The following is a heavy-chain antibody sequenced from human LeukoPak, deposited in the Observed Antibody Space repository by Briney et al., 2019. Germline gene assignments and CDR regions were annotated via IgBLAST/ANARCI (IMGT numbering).Heavy chain of an antibody. CDR1: GFIFSSAW. CDR3: ARGLCTSTSCYQGPFDY. V-gene: IGHV3-15*01. J-gene: IGHJ4*02. D-gene: IGHD2-2*01. CDR2: IKNKTNGGTT. Sequence: GGSLRLSCAASGFIFSSAWMTWVRQAPGKGLEWVGHIKNKTNGGTTDYAAPVKGRFIISRDDSKNTLYLQMNSLRTEDTAVYYCARGLCTSTSCYQGPFDYWGQGMLVTVSS.